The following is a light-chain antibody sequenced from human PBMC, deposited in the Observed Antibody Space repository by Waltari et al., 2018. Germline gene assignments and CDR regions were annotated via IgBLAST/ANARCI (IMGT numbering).Light chain of an antibody. V-gene: IGLV2-23*01. CDR2: GAT. CDR1: SDVGNYHL. CDR3: CTFTSSGTWV. Sequence: QSALTQPASVSGSPGQSITISCTSDVGNYHLFSWYQQRPGTAPKLNIYGATKRPSGVSDLFSGSKSVNTASLTISGLQAEDEADYYCCTFTSSGTWVFGGGTKLTVL. J-gene: IGLJ2*01.